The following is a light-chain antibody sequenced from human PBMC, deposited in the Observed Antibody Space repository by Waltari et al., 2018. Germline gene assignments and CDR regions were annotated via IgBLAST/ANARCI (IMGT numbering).Light chain of an antibody. V-gene: IGLV10-54*04. CDR1: NNNVGYEG. CDR2: RNN. Sequence: QAGLTRPPSVSKGLRQTATLPCTGNNNNVGYEGATWLQQHQGHPPKLLFYRNNNRPSGISERFSASRSGSTASLTITGLQTEDEADYYCSAWDSSLSAWVFGGGTKLTVL. CDR3: SAWDSSLSAWV. J-gene: IGLJ3*02.